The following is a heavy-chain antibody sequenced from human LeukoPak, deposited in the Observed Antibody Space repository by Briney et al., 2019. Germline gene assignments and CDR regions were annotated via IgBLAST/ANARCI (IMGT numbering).Heavy chain of an antibody. V-gene: IGHV1-18*01. J-gene: IGHJ4*02. CDR1: GYTFTSYG. D-gene: IGHD3-3*01. Sequence: ASVKASCKASGYTFTSYGISWVRQAPGQGLEWMGWISPYNGNTNYAQKLQGRVTMTTDTSTSTAYMELRSLRSDDTAVYYCARGGGDFWSGYYWYFDYWGQGTLVTVSS. CDR2: ISPYNGNT. CDR3: ARGGGDFWSGYYWYFDY.